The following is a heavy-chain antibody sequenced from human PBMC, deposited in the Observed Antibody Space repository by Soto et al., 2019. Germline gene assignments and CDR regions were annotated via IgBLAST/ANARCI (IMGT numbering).Heavy chain of an antibody. CDR1: GFTFSGSA. Sequence: ESGGGLVQPGGSLKLSCAASGFTFSGSALHWVRQASGKGLEWVGRIRSKGNNYATAYGASLKGRFTISRDDSKNTAYLQKNSLNTEDTAVYYCSRQASDFWSGKPQYYMDVWGKGTTVTVSS. CDR2: IRSKGNNYAT. CDR3: SRQASDFWSGKPQYYMDV. V-gene: IGHV3-73*01. J-gene: IGHJ6*03. D-gene: IGHD3-3*01.